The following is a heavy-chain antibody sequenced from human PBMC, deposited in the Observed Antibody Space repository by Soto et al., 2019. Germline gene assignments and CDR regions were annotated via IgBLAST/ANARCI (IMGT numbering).Heavy chain of an antibody. CDR1: GGSISSSSYY. V-gene: IGHV4-39*01. Sequence: SETLSLTCTVSGGSISSSSYYWGWILQPPGKGLEWIGSIYYSGSTYYNPSLKSRVTISVDTSKNQFSLKLSSVTAADTAVYYCARLPWGSYSITFDYWGQGTLVTVSS. D-gene: IGHD1-26*01. CDR3: ARLPWGSYSITFDY. J-gene: IGHJ4*02. CDR2: IYYSGST.